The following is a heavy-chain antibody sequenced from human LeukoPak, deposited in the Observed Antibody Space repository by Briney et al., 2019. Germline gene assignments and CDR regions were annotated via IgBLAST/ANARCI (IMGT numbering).Heavy chain of an antibody. V-gene: IGHV3-11*04. CDR2: ISGSSGTK. Sequence: GGSLRLSCAASGFTFGDYYMSWIRQAPGKGLEWVSYISGSSGTKYYADSVKGRFTISRDNAENSLYLQLNSLRAEDTAVYYCARRAARSPYFDYWGQGTLVTVSS. CDR1: GFTFGDYY. D-gene: IGHD6-6*01. CDR3: ARRAARSPYFDY. J-gene: IGHJ4*02.